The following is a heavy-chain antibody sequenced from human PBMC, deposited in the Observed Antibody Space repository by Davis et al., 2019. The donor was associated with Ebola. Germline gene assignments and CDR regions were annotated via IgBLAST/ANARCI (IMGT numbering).Heavy chain of an antibody. V-gene: IGHV7-4-1*02. CDR1: GYTFTNYA. J-gene: IGHJ3*01. CDR2: INTETGNP. Sequence: ASVKVSCKASGYTFTNYAMNWVRQAPGQGLEWMGWINTETGNPTYAQGFTGRFDFSLDTSVSTAYLQINSLKPDDTAVYYCARSKAVHDAFDVWGQGTLVTVSS. CDR3: ARSKAVHDAFDV. D-gene: IGHD1-1*01.